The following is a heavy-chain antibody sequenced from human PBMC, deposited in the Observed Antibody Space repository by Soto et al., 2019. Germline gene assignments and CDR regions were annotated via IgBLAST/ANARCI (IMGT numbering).Heavy chain of an antibody. CDR3: ARVCTVTTRYHFDY. D-gene: IGHD4-4*01. V-gene: IGHV4-31*03. J-gene: IGHJ4*02. CDR1: GGSISSGGYY. CDR2: IYYSGST. Sequence: SETLSLTCTVSGGSISSGGYYWSWIRQHPGKGLEWIGYIYYSGSTYYNPSLKSRVTISVDTSKNQFSLKLSSVTAADTAVYYCARVCTVTTRYHFDYWGQGTLVTVSS.